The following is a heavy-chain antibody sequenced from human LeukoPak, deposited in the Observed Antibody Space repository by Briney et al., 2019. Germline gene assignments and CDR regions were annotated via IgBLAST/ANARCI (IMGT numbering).Heavy chain of an antibody. CDR3: VRDKRFPDDVFDI. Sequence: GGSLRLSCAASGFTFSGYAMSWVRQAPGKGLEWVSAISGSDGRTYYADSVRGRFTIARDNFRSTLYVQLNSLRAEDTAVYYCVRDKRFPDDVFDIWGQGTMVTVSS. V-gene: IGHV3-23*01. D-gene: IGHD3-10*01. J-gene: IGHJ3*02. CDR1: GFTFSGYA. CDR2: ISGSDGRT.